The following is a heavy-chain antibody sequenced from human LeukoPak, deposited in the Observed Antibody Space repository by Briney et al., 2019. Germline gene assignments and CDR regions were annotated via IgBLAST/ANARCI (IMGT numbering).Heavy chain of an antibody. J-gene: IGHJ4*02. CDR1: GYTFTTYD. CDR3: ARGHGYSSGWPIFDFDY. V-gene: IGHV1-8*03. D-gene: IGHD6-19*01. Sequence: GASVKVSCKASGYTFTTYDINWVRQATGQGLEWMGWMNPNSGNTGYAQKFQDRVTITRDTSISTAYMELSSLRSEDTAVYYCARGHGYSSGWPIFDFDYWGQGTLVTVSS. CDR2: MNPNSGNT.